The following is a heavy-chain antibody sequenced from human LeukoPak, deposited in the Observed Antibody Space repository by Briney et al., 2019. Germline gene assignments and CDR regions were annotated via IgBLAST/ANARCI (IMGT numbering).Heavy chain of an antibody. CDR1: GGSISNSNYY. D-gene: IGHD2-21*02. V-gene: IGHV4-39*02. Sequence: PSETLSLTCTVSGGSISNSNYYWGWIRQPPGQGLEWIGNIFYSGSTYYNPSLKSRVTIFVDTSKNQFSLKLSSVTAADTAVYYCARDIGDFVSDFWGQGTLVSVSS. CDR2: IFYSGST. J-gene: IGHJ4*02. CDR3: ARDIGDFVSDF.